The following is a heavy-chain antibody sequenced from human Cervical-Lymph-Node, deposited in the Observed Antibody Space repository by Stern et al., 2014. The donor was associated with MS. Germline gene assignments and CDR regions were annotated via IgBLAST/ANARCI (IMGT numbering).Heavy chain of an antibody. D-gene: IGHD1-1*01. Sequence: ESGPTLVKPTQTLTLTCTFSGCSLSTSAVGVGRIRQPPGNALEWLQPLYWGGDKCDQPSLKSRLTITNDRHRNPVVHTMTNMDPVDTATYYCAHTRTDYYDGMDVWGQGTTVTVSS. J-gene: IGHJ6*02. CDR3: AHTRTDYYDGMDV. CDR1: GCSLSTSAVG. CDR2: LYWGGDK. V-gene: IGHV2-5*02.